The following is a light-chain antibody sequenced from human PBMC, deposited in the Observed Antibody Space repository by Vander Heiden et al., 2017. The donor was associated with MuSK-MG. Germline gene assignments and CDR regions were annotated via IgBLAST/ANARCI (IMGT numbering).Light chain of an antibody. Sequence: SYALTQPPSVSVSPGETARITCSGDKLGNKYAFWYQQKSGQSPVLVIFKDVKRPSGISERFSASNSGTTATLTLSGAQAVDEAYYYCQTWDSDTAVFGGGTRLTVL. CDR3: QTWDSDTAV. V-gene: IGLV3-1*01. J-gene: IGLJ2*01. CDR1: KLGNKY. CDR2: KDV.